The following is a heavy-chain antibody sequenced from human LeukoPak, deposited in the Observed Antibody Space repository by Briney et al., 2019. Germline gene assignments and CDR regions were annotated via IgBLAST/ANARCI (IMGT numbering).Heavy chain of an antibody. V-gene: IGHV1-24*01. J-gene: IGHJ4*02. CDR1: GYTLTELS. CDR2: FDPEDGET. Sequence: ASVKVSCKVSGYTLTELSMHWVRQAPGKGLEWMGGFDPEDGETIYAQKFQGRVTMTEDTSTDTAYMELSSLRSEDTAMYYCATLDGGYYDSSGYLYYFDYWGQGTLVTVSS. CDR3: ATLDGGYYDSSGYLYYFDY. D-gene: IGHD3-22*01.